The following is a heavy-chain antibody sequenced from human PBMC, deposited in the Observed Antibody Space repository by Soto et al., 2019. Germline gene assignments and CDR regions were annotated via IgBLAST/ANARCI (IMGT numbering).Heavy chain of an antibody. J-gene: IGHJ6*02. D-gene: IGHD1-26*01. CDR2: IYPGDSET. Sequence: GESLKISCKGSGYNFSNYWIGWVRQMPGKGLEWMGIIYPGDSETKYSPSFQGQVTISADKSISAAYLQWRSLKASDTAMYYCARQEGATVLFYYGMDVWGQGTTVTVSS. V-gene: IGHV5-51*01. CDR1: GYNFSNYW. CDR3: ARQEGATVLFYYGMDV.